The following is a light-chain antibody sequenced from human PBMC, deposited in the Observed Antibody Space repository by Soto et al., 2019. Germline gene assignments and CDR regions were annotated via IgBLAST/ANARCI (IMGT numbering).Light chain of an antibody. CDR1: QSVSSSY. J-gene: IGKJ4*01. CDR3: QQYGSSPPLT. Sequence: ILLTQSPGTLSLSPGERATLSCRASQSVSSSYLAWYQQKPGQAPRLLFYGASSRATGTPDRFSGSGSGTDFTLTISRLETEDFAVYYCQQYGSSPPLTFGGGTKVDIK. V-gene: IGKV3-20*01. CDR2: GAS.